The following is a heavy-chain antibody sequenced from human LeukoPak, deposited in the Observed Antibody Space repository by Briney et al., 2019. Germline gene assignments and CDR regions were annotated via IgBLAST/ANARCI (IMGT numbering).Heavy chain of an antibody. CDR3: ARDRGDYSDYSDFFDA. CDR1: GFAFGSYW. CDR2: IWYDGSKK. J-gene: IGHJ4*02. V-gene: IGHV3-33*08. Sequence: GGSLRLSCAASGFAFGSYWMSWVRQAPIKGLEWVAVIWYDGSKKYYADSVKGRFTISRDDSKNTVYLQMDSLRAEDTAMYYCARDRGDYSDYSDFFDAWGQGTLVTFSS. D-gene: IGHD4-11*01.